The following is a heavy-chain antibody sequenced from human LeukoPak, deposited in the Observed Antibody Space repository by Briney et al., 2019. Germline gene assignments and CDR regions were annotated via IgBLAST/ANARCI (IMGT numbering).Heavy chain of an antibody. CDR3: ASTLGYCSTTSCYNYFDY. J-gene: IGHJ4*02. V-gene: IGHV3-21*01. Sequence: GSLRLFCAASGFTFSNYSVNWVRQAPGKGLEWVSSISSSSSYIYYADSVKGRFTISRDNAKNSLYLQMNSLRAEDTAVYYCASTLGYCSTTSCYNYFDYWGQGTLVTVSS. CDR1: GFTFSNYS. D-gene: IGHD2-2*01. CDR2: ISSSSSYI.